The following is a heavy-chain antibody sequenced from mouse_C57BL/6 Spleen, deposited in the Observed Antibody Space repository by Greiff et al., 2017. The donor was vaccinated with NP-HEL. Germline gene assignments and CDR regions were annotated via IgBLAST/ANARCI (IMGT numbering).Heavy chain of an antibody. D-gene: IGHD1-1*01. CDR2: FYPGSGSI. V-gene: IGHV1-62-2*01. CDR1: GYTFTEYT. Sequence: VQLQQSGAELVKPGASVKLSCKASGYTFTEYTIHWVKQRSGQGLEWIGWFYPGSGSIKYNEKFKDKATLTADKSSSTVYMELSRLTSEDSAVYFCARHAIYYYGSRDYAMDYWGQGTSVTVSS. J-gene: IGHJ4*01. CDR3: ARHAIYYYGSRDYAMDY.